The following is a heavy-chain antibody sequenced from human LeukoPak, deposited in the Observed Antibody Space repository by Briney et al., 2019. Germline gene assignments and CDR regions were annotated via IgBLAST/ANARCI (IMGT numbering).Heavy chain of an antibody. CDR1: RFTFSDYY. Sequence: GGSLRLSCAASRFTFSDYYMSWIRQAPGKGLEWVSYISSSGSTIYYADSVKGRFTISRDNAKNSLYLQMNSLRAEDTAVYYCARTRSERGYDGDAFDIWGQGTMVTVSS. D-gene: IGHD5-12*01. CDR3: ARTRSERGYDGDAFDI. V-gene: IGHV3-11*04. J-gene: IGHJ3*02. CDR2: ISSSGSTI.